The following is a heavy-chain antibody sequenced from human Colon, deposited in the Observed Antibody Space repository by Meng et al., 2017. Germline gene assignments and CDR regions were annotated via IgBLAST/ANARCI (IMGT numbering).Heavy chain of an antibody. CDR1: GFTFNNYY. CDR3: ARDSQGPRT. CDR2: IKQDASEK. V-gene: IGHV3-7*01. Sequence: EGELVGSGGGLVQPGGSLRLSCAASGFTFNNYYISWVRQAPGKGLEWVANIKQDASEKNFVDSVKGRFSIFRDNVKNSVYLQMDSLRVEDTAVYYCARDSQGPRTWGQGTLVTVSS. J-gene: IGHJ5*02.